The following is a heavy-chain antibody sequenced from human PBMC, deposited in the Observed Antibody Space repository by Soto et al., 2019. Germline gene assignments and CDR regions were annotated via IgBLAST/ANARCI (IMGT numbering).Heavy chain of an antibody. D-gene: IGHD3-10*01. J-gene: IGHJ5*02. V-gene: IGHV4-59*01. CDR3: ASHTYYYGSGSYTHNWFDP. Sequence: SVTLSLTCTVSGVSISSYYWSWIRQPPGKGLEWIGYIYYSGSTNYNPSLKSRVTISVDTSKNQFSLKLSSVTAADTAVYYCASHTYYYGSGSYTHNWFDPWGQGTLVTVS. CDR1: GVSISSYY. CDR2: IYYSGST.